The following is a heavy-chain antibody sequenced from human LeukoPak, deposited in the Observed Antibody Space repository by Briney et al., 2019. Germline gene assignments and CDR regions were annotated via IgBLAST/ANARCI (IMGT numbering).Heavy chain of an antibody. CDR1: GGTFSSYA. J-gene: IGHJ4*02. CDR3: ASLTSMFQGRDY. D-gene: IGHD3-10*02. V-gene: IGHV1-69*05. Sequence: VSSVKVSCKASGGTFSSYAISWVRQAPGQGLEWMGGIIPIFGTANYAQKFQGRVTITTDESTSTAYMELSSLRSEDTAVYYSASLTSMFQGRDYWGQGTLVTVSS. CDR2: IIPIFGTA.